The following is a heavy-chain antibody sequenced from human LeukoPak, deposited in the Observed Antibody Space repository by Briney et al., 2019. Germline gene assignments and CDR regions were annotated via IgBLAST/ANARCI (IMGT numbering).Heavy chain of an antibody. V-gene: IGHV1-2*02. J-gene: IGHJ4*02. D-gene: IGHD3-22*01. CDR2: INPNSGVT. CDR1: GYTFSGFY. CDR3: ARGGTSGYYFDY. Sequence: ASVKVSCKASGYTFSGFYIHWVRQAPGQGLQWMGWINPNSGVTKYAQKFQGRVTMTRDMSISTAYMYLSRLRSDDTAVYYCARGGTSGYYFDYWGQGPLVTVSS.